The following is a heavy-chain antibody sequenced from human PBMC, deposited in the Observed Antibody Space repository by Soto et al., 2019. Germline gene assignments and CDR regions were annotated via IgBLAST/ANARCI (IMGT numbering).Heavy chain of an antibody. V-gene: IGHV3-72*01. CDR1: GFTFSEHY. CDR2: TRNKPKRHPT. D-gene: IGHD4-17*01. J-gene: IGHJ2*01. CDR3: VVDSRYGDYWYFDH. Sequence: EVQLVESGGGLVQPGGSLRLSCEASGFTFSEHYMDWVRQAPGKGLEWVGRTRNKPKRHPTQYAVSGKGRITISRDDAKNALYLQMNNLRTEDTAVYYCVVDSRYGDYWYFDHWGRGTLVTVSS.